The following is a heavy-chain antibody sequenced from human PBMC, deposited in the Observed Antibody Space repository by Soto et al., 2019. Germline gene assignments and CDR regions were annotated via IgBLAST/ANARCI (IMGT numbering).Heavy chain of an antibody. CDR1: GDSVSSHY. CDR3: AREPLAHSYFDF. CDR2: LYNDERT. V-gene: IGHV4-4*07. J-gene: IGHJ4*02. Sequence: TLSLTCTVSGDSVSSHYWSWIRQPAGKGLEWLGRLYNDERTNYNPSLKSRVTMSMDTSKNQFSLKLTSVTAADSAVYFCAREPLAHSYFDFWGQGILVTVSS.